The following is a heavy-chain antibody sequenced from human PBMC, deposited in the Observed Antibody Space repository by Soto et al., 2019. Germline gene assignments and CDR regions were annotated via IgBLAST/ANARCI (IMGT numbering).Heavy chain of an antibody. Sequence: QVHLVESGGGVVQPGRSLRLSCEASGFSFSTYGMHWVRQAPGKGLEWVAFISNDGSNKYYAVSGKGRFTHSRDTPKNPLYLQINSLRAEDTAVYYWANGFVNYCATDYWGQGTLVTVSA. D-gene: IGHD1-7*01. CDR3: ANGFVNYCATDY. CDR1: GFSFSTYG. J-gene: IGHJ4*02. CDR2: ISNDGSNK. V-gene: IGHV3-30*18.